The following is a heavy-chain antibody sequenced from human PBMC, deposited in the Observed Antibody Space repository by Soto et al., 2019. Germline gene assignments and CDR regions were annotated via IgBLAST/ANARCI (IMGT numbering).Heavy chain of an antibody. D-gene: IGHD7-27*01. Sequence: QVQMVQSGAEVKKPGPSVKISCKASGHTFTGHHMHWVRQAPGQGLEWMGLIDLDIGDTKYAQKFQGRVTSTSDTSITTAYMELRGLRSDDTAVYYCGLEPTGTGGFDYWGQGTLVTVSS. V-gene: IGHV1-2*02. CDR1: GHTFTGHH. J-gene: IGHJ4*02. CDR3: GLEPTGTGGFDY. CDR2: IDLDIGDT.